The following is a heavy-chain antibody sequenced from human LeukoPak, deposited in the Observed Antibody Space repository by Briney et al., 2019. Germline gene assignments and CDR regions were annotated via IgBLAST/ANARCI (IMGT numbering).Heavy chain of an antibody. V-gene: IGHV4-59*01. Sequence: SETLSLTCAVYGGSFSGYYWSWIRQSPGRGLEWIGYIYYSGSNSYNPSLKSRVTILSDTSKNQFSLRLNSVTAADTAIYYCARDRGGDFWSSYYDYWGQGTLVTVSS. D-gene: IGHD3-3*01. J-gene: IGHJ4*02. CDR1: GGSFSGYY. CDR3: ARDRGGDFWSSYYDY. CDR2: IYYSGSN.